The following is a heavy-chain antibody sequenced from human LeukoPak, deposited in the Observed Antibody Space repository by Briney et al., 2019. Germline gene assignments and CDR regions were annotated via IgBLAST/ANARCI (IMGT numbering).Heavy chain of an antibody. CDR2: IYYSGST. CDR1: GGSISSYY. J-gene: IGHJ4*02. D-gene: IGHD6-13*01. V-gene: IGHV4-59*01. Sequence: SETLSLTCTVSGGSISSYYWSWIRQPPGKGLEWIGYIYYSGSTNYNPSLKSRVTISVDTSKNQFSLKLSSVTAADTAVYYCALASSSWHTVFFDYWGQGTLVTVSS. CDR3: ALASSSWHTVFFDY.